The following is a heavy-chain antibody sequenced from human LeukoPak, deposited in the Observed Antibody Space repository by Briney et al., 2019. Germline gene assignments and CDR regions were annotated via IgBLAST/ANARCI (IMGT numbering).Heavy chain of an antibody. CDR1: GFTFSINN. CDR3: AKDFRWSFDY. J-gene: IGHJ4*02. Sequence: GGSLRLSCAASGFTFSINNMHWVRQAPGKGLEWVAFVENNGNEKYADSVRGRFTVSRGNSRNTLYLQMNSLRNEDTAVYYCAKDFRWSFDYWGQGSLVTVSS. V-gene: IGHV3-30*02. D-gene: IGHD3-3*01. CDR2: VENNGNEK.